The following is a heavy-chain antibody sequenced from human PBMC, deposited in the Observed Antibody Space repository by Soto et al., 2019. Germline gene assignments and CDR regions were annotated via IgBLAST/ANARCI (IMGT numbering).Heavy chain of an antibody. CDR3: ARAIGVPAFDM. Sequence: PSETLSLTCSVSGGTISSGGHYWSWIRQLPGKGLEWIGNIYYRGTAYYNPSLKSRLTLSIDTSKNQFSLRLSSVTAADTAVYYCARAIGVPAFDMWGQGTMVTVS. J-gene: IGHJ3*02. V-gene: IGHV4-31*03. D-gene: IGHD2-8*01. CDR2: IYYRGTA. CDR1: GGTISSGGHY.